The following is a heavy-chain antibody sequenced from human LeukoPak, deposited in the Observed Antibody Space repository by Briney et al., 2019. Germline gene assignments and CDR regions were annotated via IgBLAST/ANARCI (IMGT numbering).Heavy chain of an antibody. V-gene: IGHV4-31*01. CDR3: ARKENVYYYFDY. Sequence: SETLSLTCTVSGGSINSGGYYWSWIRQHPGKGLEWIGYIYYSGSTYYNPSLKSQITISVDTSKNQFSPKLSSVTAVDTAVYYCARKENVYYYFDYWGQGTLVTVSS. J-gene: IGHJ4*02. CDR2: IYYSGST. D-gene: IGHD3-10*01. CDR1: GGSINSGGYY.